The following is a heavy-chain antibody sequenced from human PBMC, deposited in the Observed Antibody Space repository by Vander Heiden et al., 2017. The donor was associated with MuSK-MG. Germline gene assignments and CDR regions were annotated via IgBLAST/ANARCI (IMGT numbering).Heavy chain of an antibody. CDR1: VAAIRDPASF. V-gene: IGHV4-39*02. CDR2: AYYSGTT. Sequence: QLQLQESGPGLVKPSKPLSVTVSVSVAAIRDPASFWVCIRQPPGKGLEWIGSAYYSGTTEYSPSFESRVTISVDTSSNHFSLSLTSLTVADTAIYYCAKDRTVVEGRRHFHQWGQVTLVTVSA. CDR3: AKDRTVVEGRRHFHQ. D-gene: IGHD2-15*01. J-gene: IGHJ1*01.